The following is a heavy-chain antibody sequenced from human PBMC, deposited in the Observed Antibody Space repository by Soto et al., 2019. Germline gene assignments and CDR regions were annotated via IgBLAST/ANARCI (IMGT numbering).Heavy chain of an antibody. Sequence: QVQLVQSGAEVKKPGSSVKVSCKASGGSVSSYTLSWVRQAPGQGLEWMGRIIPILGRANYAQKFQGRVTITADKSTSTAYMELISLRSEDTAVYFCAGDSGYSNYAFDFWGKGTLVTVSS. V-gene: IGHV1-69*08. CDR2: IIPILGRA. CDR3: AGDSGYSNYAFDF. D-gene: IGHD4-4*01. J-gene: IGHJ4*02. CDR1: GGSVSSYT.